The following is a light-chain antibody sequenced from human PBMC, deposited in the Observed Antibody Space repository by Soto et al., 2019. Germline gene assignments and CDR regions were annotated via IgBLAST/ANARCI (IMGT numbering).Light chain of an antibody. CDR3: GTWDSSLSGYVV. Sequence: QSVLTQPPSVSAAPGQKVTISCSGSSSNIGNNYVSWYQQLPGTAHKLLIYDNNKRPSGIPDRFSGSKSGTSATLGITGLQTGDEADYYCGTWDSSLSGYVVFGGGTQLTVL. CDR2: DNN. CDR1: SSNIGNNY. V-gene: IGLV1-51*01. J-gene: IGLJ2*01.